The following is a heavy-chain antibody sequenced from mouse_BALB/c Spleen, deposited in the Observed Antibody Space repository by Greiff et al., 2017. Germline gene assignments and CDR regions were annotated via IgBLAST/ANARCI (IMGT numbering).Heavy chain of an antibody. CDR3: ARRLWSYYYAMDY. Sequence: QVQLKESGAELVRPGTSVKVSCKASGYAFTNYLIEWVKQRPGQGLEWIGVINPGSGGTNYNEKFKGKATLTADKSSSTAYMQLSSLTSDDSAVYFCARRLWSYYYAMDYWGQGTSVTVSS. J-gene: IGHJ4*01. CDR1: GYAFTNYL. D-gene: IGHD1-1*02. V-gene: IGHV1-54*03. CDR2: INPGSGGT.